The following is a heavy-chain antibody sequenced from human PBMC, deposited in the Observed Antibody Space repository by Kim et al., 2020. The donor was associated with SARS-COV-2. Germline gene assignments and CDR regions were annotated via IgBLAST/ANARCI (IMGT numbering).Heavy chain of an antibody. CDR3: AKVGWGSATSFDT. V-gene: IGHV3-7*04. Sequence: VDAVKGRFTISRDNAKNSLYLEMNRLRAEDTAVYHCAKVGWGSATSFDTWGQGTLVTVSS. D-gene: IGHD3-10*01. J-gene: IGHJ4*02.